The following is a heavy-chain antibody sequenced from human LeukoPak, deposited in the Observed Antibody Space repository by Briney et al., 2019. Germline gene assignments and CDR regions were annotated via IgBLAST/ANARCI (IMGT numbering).Heavy chain of an antibody. J-gene: IGHJ4*02. CDR1: GYTFTSYG. Sequence: ASVKVSCTASGYTFTSYGISWVRQAPGQGLEWMGWISAYNGNTSYAQKLQGRVTMTTDTSTSTAYMELRSLRSDDTAVYYCARDWSLGYSYGTFDYWGQGTLVTVSS. CDR3: ARDWSLGYSYGTFDY. D-gene: IGHD5-18*01. CDR2: ISAYNGNT. V-gene: IGHV1-18*01.